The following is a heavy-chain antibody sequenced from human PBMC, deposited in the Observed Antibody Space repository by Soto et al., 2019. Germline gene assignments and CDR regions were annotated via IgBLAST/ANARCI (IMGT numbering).Heavy chain of an antibody. CDR1: GYTFTGYY. V-gene: IGHV1-2*02. Sequence: GPSVKVSCKASGYTFTGYYMHWVRQAPGQGLEWMGWINPNSGGTNYAQKFQGRVTMTRDTSISTAYMELSRLRSDDTAVYYCARVATVTHYYYYGMDVWGQGTTVTVSS. CDR2: INPNSGGT. CDR3: ARVATVTHYYYYGMDV. D-gene: IGHD4-4*01. J-gene: IGHJ6*02.